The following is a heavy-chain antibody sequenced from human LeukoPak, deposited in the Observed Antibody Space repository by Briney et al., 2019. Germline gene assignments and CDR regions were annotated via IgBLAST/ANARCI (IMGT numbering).Heavy chain of an antibody. CDR1: GFTVSSNY. V-gene: IGHV3-23*01. Sequence: TGGSLRLSCAASGFTVSSNYMSWVRQAPGKGLEWVSAISGSGGSTYYADSVKGRFTISRDNAKNSLYLQMNSLRAEDTAVYYCAKDLGRFFLRCAFDIWGEGTMVTVS. CDR2: ISGSGGST. J-gene: IGHJ3*02. CDR3: AKDLGRFFLRCAFDI. D-gene: IGHD3-16*01.